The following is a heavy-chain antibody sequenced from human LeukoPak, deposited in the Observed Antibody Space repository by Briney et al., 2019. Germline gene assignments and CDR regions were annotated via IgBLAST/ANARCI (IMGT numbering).Heavy chain of an antibody. V-gene: IGHV3-21*01. CDR1: GFTFSSYS. J-gene: IGHJ4*02. CDR2: ISSSSSYI. CDR3: ARDPGSLDSNSIPDY. Sequence: PGGSLRLPCAASGFTFSSYSMNWVRQAPGKGLEWVSSISSSSSYIYYADSVKGRFTISRDNAKNSLYLQMNSLRAEDTAVYYCARDPGSLDSNSIPDYWGQGTLVTVSS. D-gene: IGHD4-11*01.